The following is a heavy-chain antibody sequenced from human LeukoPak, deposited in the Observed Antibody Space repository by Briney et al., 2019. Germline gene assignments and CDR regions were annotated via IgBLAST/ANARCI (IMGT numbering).Heavy chain of an antibody. Sequence: SQTLSLTCAISGDRVSSNSAAWNWIRQSPSRGLEWLGRTYYRSRWHYDYAESVKRRITVNPDTSKNQFSLQLNSVTPEDTAVYYCARSRGGVYYFEYWGQGTLVAVSS. J-gene: IGHJ4*02. V-gene: IGHV6-1*01. CDR2: TYYRSRWHY. D-gene: IGHD5/OR15-5a*01. CDR1: GDRVSSNSAA. CDR3: ARSRGGVYYFEY.